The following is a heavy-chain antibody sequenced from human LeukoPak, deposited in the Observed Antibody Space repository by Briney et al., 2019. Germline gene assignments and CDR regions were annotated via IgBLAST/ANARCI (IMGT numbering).Heavy chain of an antibody. CDR3: AKDPRYSSSDPFDY. D-gene: IGHD6-6*01. J-gene: IGHJ4*02. CDR2: ISYDGSNK. V-gene: IGHV3-30*18. CDR1: GFTFSSYG. Sequence: GGSLRLSCAASGFTFSSYGMHWVRQAPGKGLEWVAVISYDGSNKYYADSVKGRFTISRDNSKNTLYLQMNSLRAEDTAVYYCAKDPRYSSSDPFDYWGQGTLVTVSS.